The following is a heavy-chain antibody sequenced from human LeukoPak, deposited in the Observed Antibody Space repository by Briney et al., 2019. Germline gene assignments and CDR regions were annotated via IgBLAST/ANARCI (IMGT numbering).Heavy chain of an antibody. D-gene: IGHD3-10*01. CDR1: GFTFSGSA. CDR3: TSWRQVRGVITVVDY. J-gene: IGHJ4*02. CDR2: IRSKANSYAT. V-gene: IGHV3-73*01. Sequence: GGSLRLSCAASGFTFSGSAMHWVRQASGKGLEWVGRIRSKANSYATAYAASVKGRFTTSRDDSKNTAYLQMNSLKTEDTAVYYCTSWRQVRGVITVVDYWGQGTLVAVSS.